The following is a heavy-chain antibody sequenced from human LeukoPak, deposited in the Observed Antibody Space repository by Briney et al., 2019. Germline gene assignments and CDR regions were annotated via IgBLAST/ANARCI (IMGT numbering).Heavy chain of an antibody. Sequence: PETLSRTCTVSGASVSSASYWSWIRQPPGKGVEWIAHIYNGVNTNYNPSLKSRVTISVDTSKNQFSLRLNSVTAADAAVYYCARSRAFNSGAFDPWGQGSLVTVSS. V-gene: IGHV4-61*01. D-gene: IGHD1-26*01. CDR1: GASVSSASY. CDR3: ARSRAFNSGAFDP. CDR2: IYNGVNT. J-gene: IGHJ5*02.